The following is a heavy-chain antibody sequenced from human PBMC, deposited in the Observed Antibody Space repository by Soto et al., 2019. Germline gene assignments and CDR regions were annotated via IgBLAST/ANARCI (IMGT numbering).Heavy chain of an antibody. CDR2: ISAYNGNT. D-gene: IGHD2-15*01. CDR3: ARGGDSVAAVSATPETNYYYYGMDV. Sequence: QVQLVQSGAEVKKPGASVKVSCKASGYTFTSYGISWVRQAPGQGLEWMGWISAYNGNTNYGQKLQGRVTMTTDKSTSTAFMELRSLRSDDTAVYYCARGGDSVAAVSATPETNYYYYGMDVWGQGTTVTVSS. V-gene: IGHV1-18*01. J-gene: IGHJ6*02. CDR1: GYTFTSYG.